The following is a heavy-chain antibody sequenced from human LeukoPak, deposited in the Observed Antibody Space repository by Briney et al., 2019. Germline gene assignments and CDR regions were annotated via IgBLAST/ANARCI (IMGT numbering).Heavy chain of an antibody. D-gene: IGHD3-3*01. CDR3: ARVAWYYDFWSGHSHFDY. V-gene: IGHV1-18*01. CDR2: ISAYNGNT. Sequence: ASVKVSCKASGYTFTSYGISWVRQAPGQGLEWMGWISAYNGNTNYAQKLQGRVTMTTDTSTSTAYMELRSLRSDDTAVYYCARVAWYYDFWSGHSHFDYWGQGTLVTVSS. CDR1: GYTFTSYG. J-gene: IGHJ4*02.